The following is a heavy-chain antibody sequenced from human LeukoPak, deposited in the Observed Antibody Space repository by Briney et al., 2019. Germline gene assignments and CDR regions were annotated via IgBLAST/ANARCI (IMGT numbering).Heavy chain of an antibody. J-gene: IGHJ1*01. CDR2: INPNSGGT. CDR1: GYTFTGYY. D-gene: IGHD2-2*01. V-gene: IGHV1-2*02. CDR3: ARAGTSCHQRCFQH. Sequence: ASVKVSCKASGYTFTGYYIHWVRQAPGQGLEWMGWINPNSGGTNYAQKFQGRVTMTRNTSISTAYMELSRLRSDDTAVYYCARAGTSCHQRCFQHWGQGTLVTVSS.